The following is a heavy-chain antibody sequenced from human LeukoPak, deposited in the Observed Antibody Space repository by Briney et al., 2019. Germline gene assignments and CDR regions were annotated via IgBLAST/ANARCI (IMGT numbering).Heavy chain of an antibody. CDR3: ARGLYSSSWYESYY. D-gene: IGHD6-13*01. CDR2: IWYDGSNK. J-gene: IGHJ4*02. Sequence: PGGSLRLSCAASGFTFSSHSMNWVRQAPGKGLEWVAVIWYDGSNKYYGDSVKGRFTISRDNSKNTLYLQMNSLRAEDTAVYYCARGLYSSSWYESYYWGQGTLVTVSS. V-gene: IGHV3-33*08. CDR1: GFTFSSHS.